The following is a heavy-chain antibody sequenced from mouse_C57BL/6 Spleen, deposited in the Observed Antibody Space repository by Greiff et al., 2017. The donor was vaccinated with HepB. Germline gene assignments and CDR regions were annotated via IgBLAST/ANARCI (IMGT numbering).Heavy chain of an antibody. V-gene: IGHV1-50*01. CDR1: GYTFTSYW. Sequence: VQLQQPGAELVKPGASVKLSCKASGYTFTSYWMQWVKQRPGQGLEWIGEIDPSDSYTNYNQKFKGKATLTVDTSSSTAYMQLSSLTSEDSAVYYCARGGSPYAMDYWGQGTSVTVSS. CDR3: ARGGSPYAMDY. CDR2: IDPSDSYT. D-gene: IGHD1-1*02. J-gene: IGHJ4*01.